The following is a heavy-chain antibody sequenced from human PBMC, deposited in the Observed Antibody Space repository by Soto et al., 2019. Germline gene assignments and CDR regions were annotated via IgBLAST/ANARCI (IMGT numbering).Heavy chain of an antibody. D-gene: IGHD6-19*01. V-gene: IGHV3-23*01. CDR3: AKERSYRSGHSACDV. CDR2: ISVSGGIT. CDR1: GFTFSSYA. J-gene: IGHJ3*01. Sequence: WGSLRLSCAASGFTFSSYAMSWVRQAPGKGLEWVSAISVSGGITYYADSVKGRFTISRDNSKNTLYLQMNSLRAEDTAVYYCAKERSYRSGHSACDVWGQGNLVSVSS.